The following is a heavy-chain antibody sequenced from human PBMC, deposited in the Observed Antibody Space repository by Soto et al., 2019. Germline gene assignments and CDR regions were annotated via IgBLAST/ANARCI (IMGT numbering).Heavy chain of an antibody. J-gene: IGHJ4*02. CDR1: GGTFSSYA. V-gene: IGHV1-69*12. CDR3: AGSEVYCFSTSCYKDGCTFDY. Sequence: QVQLVQSGAEVKKPGSSVKVSCKASGGTFSSYAISWVRQAPGQGLEWMGGIIPIFGTANYAQKFQGRVTITADESTSTAYMELSSLRSEDTAVYYCAGSEVYCFSTSCYKDGCTFDYWGQGTLVTVSS. D-gene: IGHD2-2*02. CDR2: IIPIFGTA.